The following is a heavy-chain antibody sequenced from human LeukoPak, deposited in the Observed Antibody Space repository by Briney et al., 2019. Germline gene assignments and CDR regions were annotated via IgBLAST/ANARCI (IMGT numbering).Heavy chain of an antibody. CDR2: VSYDGSNK. D-gene: IGHD3-16*02. Sequence: SGGSLRLSCAASGFTFSSYAMHWVRQAPGKGLECVALVSYDGSNKYSADSAKGRFTISRDSSKNTLYLQMNSLRAEDTAVYYCAREVLGDYVWGSYPNGDDYWGQGTLVTVSS. CDR3: AREVLGDYVWGSYPNGDDY. V-gene: IGHV3-30-3*01. J-gene: IGHJ4*02. CDR1: GFTFSSYA.